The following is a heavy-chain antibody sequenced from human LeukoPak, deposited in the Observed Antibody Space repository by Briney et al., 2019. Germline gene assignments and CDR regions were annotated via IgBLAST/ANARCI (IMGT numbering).Heavy chain of an antibody. Sequence: ASVKVSCKASGGTFSSYAISWVRQAPGQGLEWMGGIIPIFGTANYAQKFQGRVTITADESTSTAYMELSSLRSEDTAVYYCATQQYYYDSSGYYAWGQGTLVTVSS. D-gene: IGHD3-22*01. J-gene: IGHJ5*02. CDR2: IIPIFGTA. CDR3: ATQQYYYDSSGYYA. V-gene: IGHV1-69*13. CDR1: GGTFSSYA.